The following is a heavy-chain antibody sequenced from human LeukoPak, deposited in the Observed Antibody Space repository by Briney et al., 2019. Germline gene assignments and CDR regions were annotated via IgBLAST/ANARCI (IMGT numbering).Heavy chain of an antibody. V-gene: IGHV1-69*01. D-gene: IGHD4-17*01. CDR3: AIYGDYGGGYFDY. CDR1: GGTFSSYA. J-gene: IGHJ4*02. CDR2: IIPNFGTA. Sequence: ASVKVSCKASGGTFSSYAVSWVRQAPGQGLEWMGGIIPNFGTANYAQRFQGRVTITADESTSTAYMELSGLRSEDTAVYYCAIYGDYGGGYFDYWGQGTLVTVSS.